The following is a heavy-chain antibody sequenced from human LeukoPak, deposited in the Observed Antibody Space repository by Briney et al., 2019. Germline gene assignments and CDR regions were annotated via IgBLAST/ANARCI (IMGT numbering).Heavy chain of an antibody. J-gene: IGHJ4*02. CDR2: LSGSGGST. Sequence: GVSVRLSCAASRFTYSTYAMRWLRQAPGKGLEGVSALSGSGGSTYYADSVKGRFTISRDKSKNTLYLQMNSLRAEDTGVYYCAKEGYRYGYAIDYWGQGTLVTVSS. CDR1: RFTYSTYA. CDR3: AKEGYRYGYAIDY. D-gene: IGHD5-18*01. V-gene: IGHV3-23*01.